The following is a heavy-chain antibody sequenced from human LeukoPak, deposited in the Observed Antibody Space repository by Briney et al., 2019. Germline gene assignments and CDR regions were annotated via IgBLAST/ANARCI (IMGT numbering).Heavy chain of an antibody. CDR1: GGSFSSGDYY. D-gene: IGHD5-12*01. CDR2: IDYGGST. Sequence: SETLSLTCTVSGGSFSSGDYYWIWLRQPPGKGLEWIGYIDYGGSTYYNPCLRGRVTISVDTSKNQFSLKLSSVTAADTAVYYCASPSGYSGYGFVYWGQGTLVTVSS. CDR3: ASPSGYSGYGFVY. J-gene: IGHJ4*02. V-gene: IGHV4-30-4*08.